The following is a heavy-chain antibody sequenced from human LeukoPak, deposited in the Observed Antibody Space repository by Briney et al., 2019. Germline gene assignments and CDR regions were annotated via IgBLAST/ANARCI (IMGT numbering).Heavy chain of an antibody. V-gene: IGHV1-69*05. CDR3: ARQPGGTTSAFDI. Sequence: SVKLSCKASGGTFSSYAISWVREAPGQGREWMGRIIPIFGTANYAQKFQGRVTITTDESTSTAYMELSSLRSEDTAVYYCARQPGGTTSAFDIWGQGTMVTVSS. J-gene: IGHJ3*02. CDR1: GGTFSSYA. D-gene: IGHD1-7*01. CDR2: IIPIFGTA.